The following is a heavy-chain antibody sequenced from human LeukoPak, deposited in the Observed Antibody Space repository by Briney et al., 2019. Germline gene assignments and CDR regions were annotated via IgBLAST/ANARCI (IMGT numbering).Heavy chain of an antibody. CDR2: IDSSSSTI. Sequence: PGGSLRLPCAASGFTFSSYSMKWVRQAPGKGLEWLSYIDSSSSTIYYADSVKGRFAISRDNAKNSLYLQMDSLRAEDTAVYYCAKDNAYYYADYWGQGTLVTVSS. CDR1: GFTFSSYS. V-gene: IGHV3-48*04. CDR3: AKDNAYYYADY. J-gene: IGHJ4*02. D-gene: IGHD3-10*01.